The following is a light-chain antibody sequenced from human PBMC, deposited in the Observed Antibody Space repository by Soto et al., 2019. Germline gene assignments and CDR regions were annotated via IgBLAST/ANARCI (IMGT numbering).Light chain of an antibody. Sequence: QSVLTQPTSVSGSPGQSITISCTGNHNDIGTYDYVSWYQQHPGRAPRLLIHGVTTRPSGISGRFSASKSGLTASLTISGLRAEDEADYSCCSYADNFSYVFGTGTKLTVL. CDR1: HNDIGTYDY. CDR2: GVT. J-gene: IGLJ1*01. CDR3: CSYADNFSYV. V-gene: IGLV2-14*03.